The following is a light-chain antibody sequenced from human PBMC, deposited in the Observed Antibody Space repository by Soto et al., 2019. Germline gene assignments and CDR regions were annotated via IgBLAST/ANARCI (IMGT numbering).Light chain of an antibody. V-gene: IGKV1-33*01. CDR1: QDISNY. CDR3: QHYNSYSEA. CDR2: DAS. J-gene: IGKJ1*01. Sequence: DIQMTQSPSSLSASVGDRFTITCLASQDISNYLNWYQQKPGKAPKLLIYDASNLETGVPSRFSGSGSGTEFTLTISSLQPDDFATYYCQHYNSYSEAFGQGTKVDIK.